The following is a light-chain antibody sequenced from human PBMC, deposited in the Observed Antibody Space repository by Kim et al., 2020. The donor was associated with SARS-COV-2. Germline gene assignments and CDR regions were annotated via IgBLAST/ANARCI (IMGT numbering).Light chain of an antibody. CDR2: TDD. V-gene: IGLV1-44*01. CDR3: ATWDDSLDVWM. CDR1: SSNIGSNT. Sequence: QSVLTQPPSASGTPGQRVTISCSGSSSNIGSNTVNWYQQFPGTAPQLLIDTDDRRLSGVSDRVSCSKSGTSASLAISALRSEDEADYYCATWDDSLDVWMFGGGTQLTVL. J-gene: IGLJ3*02.